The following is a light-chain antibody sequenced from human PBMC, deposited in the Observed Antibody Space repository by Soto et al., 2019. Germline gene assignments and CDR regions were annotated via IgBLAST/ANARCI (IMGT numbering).Light chain of an antibody. V-gene: IGKV1-39*01. CDR1: QTISTY. Sequence: DIQMSQSPSSLSASVGDRVTITCRASQTISTYLNWYQQRPGKAPKILIYAAFRLQSGVPSRFSGSGSGTDFTLTISSLQPEDFATYYCQQSYSAQFTFGAGTNVHVK. J-gene: IGKJ3*01. CDR2: AAF. CDR3: QQSYSAQFT.